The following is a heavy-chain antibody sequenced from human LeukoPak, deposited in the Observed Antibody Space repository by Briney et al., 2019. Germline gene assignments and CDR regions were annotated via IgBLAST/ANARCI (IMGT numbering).Heavy chain of an antibody. Sequence: GGSLRLSCAASGFTFSSYGMHWVRQAPGKGLEWVAVIWYDGSNKYYADSVKGRFTISRDNSKNTLYLQMNSLRAEDTAVYYCARDRAYCGGDCYLLYYYGMDVWGQGTTVTVSS. CDR1: GFTFSSYG. D-gene: IGHD2-21*02. V-gene: IGHV3-33*01. CDR3: ARDRAYCGGDCYLLYYYGMDV. CDR2: IWYDGSNK. J-gene: IGHJ6*02.